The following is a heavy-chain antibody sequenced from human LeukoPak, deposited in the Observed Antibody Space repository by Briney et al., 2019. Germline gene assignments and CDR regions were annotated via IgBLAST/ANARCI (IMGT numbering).Heavy chain of an antibody. CDR1: GYSFTTYW. Sequence: GEPLKISCKASGYSFTTYWIAWVRQVPGKGLEWMGIIYPGDSDTRYSPSFQGQVTISVGKSITTPYLQWSTLKASDTAIYYCARARSMSCGYWGLLEYWGEGALVTVPS. V-gene: IGHV5-51*01. CDR2: IYPGDSDT. CDR3: ARARSMSCGYWGLLEY. J-gene: IGHJ4*02. D-gene: IGHD3/OR15-3a*01.